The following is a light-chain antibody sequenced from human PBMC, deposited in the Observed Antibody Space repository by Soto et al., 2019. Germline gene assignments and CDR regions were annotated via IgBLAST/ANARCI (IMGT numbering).Light chain of an antibody. CDR1: QSLLHSDGYKY. CDR2: LGS. Sequence: IVMTQSPVSLPVTPGEPASISCKSSQSLLHSDGYKYLDWYVQKAGQSPQLLIYLGSHRASGGPDRISGSGSGTDFTLKISKVEADDVGVYYCMQTLQTPFTFGPGTKVDIE. J-gene: IGKJ3*01. CDR3: MQTLQTPFT. V-gene: IGKV2-28*01.